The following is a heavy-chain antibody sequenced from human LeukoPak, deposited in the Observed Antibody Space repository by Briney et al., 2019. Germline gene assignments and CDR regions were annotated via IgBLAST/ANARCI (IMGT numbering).Heavy chain of an antibody. Sequence: SETLSLTCAAYGGSFSGYYWSWIRQPPGKGLEWIGEINHSGSTNYNPSLKSRVTISVDTSKNQFSLKLSSVTAADTAVYYCAREGTTVTAFDPWGQGTLVTVSS. CDR3: AREGTTVTAFDP. V-gene: IGHV4-34*01. CDR2: INHSGST. D-gene: IGHD4-17*01. J-gene: IGHJ5*02. CDR1: GGSFSGYY.